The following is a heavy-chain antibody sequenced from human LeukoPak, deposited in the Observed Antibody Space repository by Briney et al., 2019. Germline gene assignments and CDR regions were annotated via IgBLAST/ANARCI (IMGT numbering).Heavy chain of an antibody. CDR3: AKQYTSGTTDY. CDR2: IYYSGIT. D-gene: IGHD1-14*01. CDR1: GGSISSSNYY. Sequence: PSETLSLTCTVSGGSISSSNYYWGWIRQPPGEGLEWIGNIYYSGITHYNPSLKSRLTISVDTSKNQFSLNLSSVTAADTAVYYCAKQYTSGTTDYWGQGTLVSVSS. J-gene: IGHJ4*02. V-gene: IGHV4-39*01.